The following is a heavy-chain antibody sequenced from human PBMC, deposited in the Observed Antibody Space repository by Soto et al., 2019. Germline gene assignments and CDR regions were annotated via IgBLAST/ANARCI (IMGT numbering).Heavy chain of an antibody. V-gene: IGHV1-69*01. D-gene: IGHD2-15*01. CDR2: IIPIFGKT. CDR1: GDTFKNYA. J-gene: IGHJ4*01. CDR3: APSGYNYGPFDY. Sequence: QVQLVQSGAEVRKPGSSVKVSCRASGDTFKNYAISWVRQAPGQGLEWMGGIIPIFGKTDYAQTFHGRVTINGDESTYTAHMELRSLRSDDTALYYCAPSGYNYGPFDYWGRGLLVTDSS.